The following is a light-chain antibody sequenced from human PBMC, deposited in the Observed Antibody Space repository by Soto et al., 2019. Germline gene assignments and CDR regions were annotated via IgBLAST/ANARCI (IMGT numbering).Light chain of an antibody. J-gene: IGKJ4*01. CDR2: GAS. Sequence: EIVLTQSPATLSSFPGDRVTLSCRASQAVNTRLAWYQHKPGQPPRLLIYGASTRATGIPVRFSGSGSGTEFTLTISSLQSEDFAVYYCQQYKNWPLTFGGGTKAEIK. CDR3: QQYKNWPLT. V-gene: IGKV3-15*01. CDR1: QAVNTR.